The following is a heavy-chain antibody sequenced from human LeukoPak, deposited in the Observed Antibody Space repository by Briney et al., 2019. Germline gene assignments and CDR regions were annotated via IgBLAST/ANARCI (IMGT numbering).Heavy chain of an antibody. CDR3: TREARVGNWFDP. V-gene: IGHV1-2*02. D-gene: IGHD2-2*01. Sequence: ASVKVSCRASGYTFTDYYIHWVRQAPGQGLEWMGWINPDNGGTNYAQKFQGRVTMTRDTSIRTVYMDLSRLRSDDTAVFYCTREARVGNWFDPWGQGTQVTVSS. J-gene: IGHJ5*02. CDR2: INPDNGGT. CDR1: GYTFTDYY.